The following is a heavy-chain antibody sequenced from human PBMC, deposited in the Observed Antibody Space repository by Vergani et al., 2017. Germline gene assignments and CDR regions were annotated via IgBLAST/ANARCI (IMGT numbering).Heavy chain of an antibody. D-gene: IGHD1-26*01. V-gene: IGHV1-18*04. CDR2: ISAYNGNT. J-gene: IGHJ4*02. CDR1: GYTFTSYG. CDR3: ARKLWVPIDYFDA. Sequence: QVQLVQSGADVKKPGASVKVSCKSSGYTFTSYGISWVRQAPGRGLEWMGWISAYNGNTNSAQTHQGRVTMSTDTSTSTAYMELRSLRPDDTAVYYCARKLWVPIDYFDAWGQGTLVTVSS.